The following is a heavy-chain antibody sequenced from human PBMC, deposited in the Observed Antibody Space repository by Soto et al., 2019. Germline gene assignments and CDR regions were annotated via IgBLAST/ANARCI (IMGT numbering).Heavy chain of an antibody. D-gene: IGHD2-8*02. CDR2: IYHSGST. Sequence: PSETLSRTCAVSGGSISSGGYSWSWIRQPPGKGLEWIGYIYHSGSTYYNPSLKSRVTISVDRSKNQFSLKLSSVTAADTAVYYCAREVGLLVTGGNWFAPWGQGTLVTVSS. V-gene: IGHV4-30-2*01. CDR3: AREVGLLVTGGNWFAP. J-gene: IGHJ5*02. CDR1: GGSISSGGYS.